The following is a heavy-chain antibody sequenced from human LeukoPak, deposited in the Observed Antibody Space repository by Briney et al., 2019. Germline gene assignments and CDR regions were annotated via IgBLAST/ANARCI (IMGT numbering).Heavy chain of an antibody. J-gene: IGHJ2*01. CDR2: ISSSSSYI. V-gene: IGHV3-21*01. D-gene: IGHD6-13*01. CDR3: ARNQAAAGAPYWYFDL. Sequence: PGGSLRLSCAASGFTFSSYSMNWVRQAPGKGLEWVSSISSSSSYIHYADSVKGRFTISRDNAKNSLYLQMNSLRAEDTAVYYCARNQAAAGAPYWYFDLWGRGTLVTVSS. CDR1: GFTFSSYS.